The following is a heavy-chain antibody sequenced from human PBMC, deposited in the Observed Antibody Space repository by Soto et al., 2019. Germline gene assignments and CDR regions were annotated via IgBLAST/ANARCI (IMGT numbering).Heavy chain of an antibody. D-gene: IGHD5-12*01. Sequence: PSETLSLTCTVSGGSISSGDYYWSWIRQPRGKGLEWIGYIYYGGSTYYNPSLKSRITISVDTSKNQFSLKLSSVTAADTAVYYCARAERGSLFDYWGQGTQVTVSS. CDR2: IYYGGST. J-gene: IGHJ4*02. V-gene: IGHV4-30-4*01. CDR3: ARAERGSLFDY. CDR1: GGSISSGDYY.